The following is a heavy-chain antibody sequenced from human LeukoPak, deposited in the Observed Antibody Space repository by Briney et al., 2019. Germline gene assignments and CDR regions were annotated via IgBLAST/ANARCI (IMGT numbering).Heavy chain of an antibody. J-gene: IGHJ3*02. V-gene: IGHV3-66*01. CDR2: IYSGGST. Sequence: PGGSLRLSCAASGFTVSSNYMTWVRQAPGKGLEGVSVIYSGGSTYYADSVKGRFTISRDNSKNTVYLQLNSLRGEDTAIYYCARSRYLDWGGAFDMWGQGTTVTVSS. CDR1: GFTVSSNY. D-gene: IGHD3-9*01. CDR3: ARSRYLDWGGAFDM.